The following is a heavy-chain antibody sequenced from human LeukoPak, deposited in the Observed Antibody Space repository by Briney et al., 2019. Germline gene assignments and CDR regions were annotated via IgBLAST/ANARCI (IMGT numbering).Heavy chain of an antibody. D-gene: IGHD5-12*01. CDR1: GASINDFY. V-gene: IGHV4-59*13. Sequence: KPSETLPLTCAVSGASINDFYWTWIRQPPGKGLEWIGYVYYGGRTNYNPSLKSRVSMSVDTSKNQFSLTLTSVTVADTAFYYCARGGIRGYSAFDNLDFWGLGTHVTVSS. CDR3: ARGGIRGYSAFDNLDF. CDR2: VYYGGRT. J-gene: IGHJ4*02.